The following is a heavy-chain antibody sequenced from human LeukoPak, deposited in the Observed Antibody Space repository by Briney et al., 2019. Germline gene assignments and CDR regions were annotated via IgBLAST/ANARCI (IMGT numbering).Heavy chain of an antibody. CDR3: ARLSGDGYNSPGHDY. V-gene: IGHV4-59*08. D-gene: IGHD5-12*01. Sequence: SETRSLTCTVSGASTSTHCWSWIRQPPGKELEWIGYAYHSGSTKYNPSLKSRVTIAVDTSKNQFSLKLTSVTAADTAVYYCARLSGDGYNSPGHDYWGQGTLATVSS. J-gene: IGHJ4*02. CDR1: GASTSTHC. CDR2: AYHSGST.